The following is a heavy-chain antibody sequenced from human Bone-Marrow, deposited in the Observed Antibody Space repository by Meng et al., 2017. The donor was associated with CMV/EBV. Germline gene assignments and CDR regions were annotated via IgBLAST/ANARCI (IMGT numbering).Heavy chain of an antibody. J-gene: IGHJ1*01. D-gene: IGHD2-2*01. Sequence: GESLKISCAAYGFTFSSYGMHWVRQAPGKGLEWVAVIWYDGSNKYYADSVKGRFTISRDNSKNTLYLQMNSLRAEDTAVYYCAKDYCSSTSCSSFQHWGQGTLVTVSS. CDR3: AKDYCSSTSCSSFQH. CDR1: GFTFSSYG. V-gene: IGHV3-33*06. CDR2: IWYDGSNK.